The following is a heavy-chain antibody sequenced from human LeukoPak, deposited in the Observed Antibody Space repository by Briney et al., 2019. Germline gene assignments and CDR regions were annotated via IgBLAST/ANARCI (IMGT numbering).Heavy chain of an antibody. CDR1: GFTFSSYA. CDR3: AKGYSSGWANWLDP. D-gene: IGHD6-19*01. J-gene: IGHJ5*02. Sequence: GGSLRLSCVASGFTFSSYAMTWVRQAPGKGLEWVSGISGSGSGTYYADSVKGRFTISRDNSKNTLYLQLNSLRAEDTAVYYCAKGYSSGWANWLDPWGQGTLVTVPS. V-gene: IGHV3-23*01. CDR2: ISGSGSGT.